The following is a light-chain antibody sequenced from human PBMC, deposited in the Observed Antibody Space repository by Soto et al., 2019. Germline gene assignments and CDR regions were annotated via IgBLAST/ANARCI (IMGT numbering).Light chain of an antibody. CDR2: GAS. J-gene: IGKJ1*01. CDR3: QQYNIWPRT. Sequence: EIVLTQSPGTLSLSPGERATLSCRASQSVSSSFLAWYQQKPGQAPRLLIYGASTRATGIPDRFSGSGSGTDFTLTISSLQSEDFAVYYCQQYNIWPRTFGQGTKVDIK. CDR1: QSVSSSF. V-gene: IGKV3-20*01.